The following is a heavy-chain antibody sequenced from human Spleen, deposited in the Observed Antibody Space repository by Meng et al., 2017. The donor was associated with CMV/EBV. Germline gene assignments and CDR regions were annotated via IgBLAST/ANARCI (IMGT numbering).Heavy chain of an antibody. V-gene: IGHV1-69*05. Sequence: SVKVSCKASGGTFSSYAISWVRQAPGQGLEWMGGIIPIFGTANYAQKFQGRVTITTDESTSTAYMELRSLRSDDTAVYYCARAPQQNYDFWNGYSYYFDYWGQGTLVTVSS. CDR1: GGTFSSYA. CDR2: IIPIFGTA. CDR3: ARAPQQNYDFWNGYSYYFDY. D-gene: IGHD3-3*01. J-gene: IGHJ4*02.